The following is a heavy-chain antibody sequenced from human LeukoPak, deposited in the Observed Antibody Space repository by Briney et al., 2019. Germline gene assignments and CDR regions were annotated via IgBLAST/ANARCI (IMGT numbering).Heavy chain of an antibody. J-gene: IGHJ3*02. CDR3: ARDRSQGYFDWLLSNTNAFGI. D-gene: IGHD3-9*01. CDR2: ISVNNGNT. Sequence: ASVKVSCKASGYTFTNYGISWVRQAPGQGLEWMGWISVNNGNTNYAQKFQGRVTMTTDTSTSTTYMELRSLRSDDTAVYYCARDRSQGYFDWLLSNTNAFGIWGQGTMVTVSS. CDR1: GYTFTNYG. V-gene: IGHV1-18*01.